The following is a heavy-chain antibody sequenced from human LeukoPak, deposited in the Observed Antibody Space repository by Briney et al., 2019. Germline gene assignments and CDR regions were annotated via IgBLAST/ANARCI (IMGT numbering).Heavy chain of an antibody. CDR1: GFTFSSYW. J-gene: IGHJ4*02. D-gene: IGHD2-2*02. CDR2: IDSDGSST. V-gene: IGHV3-74*01. CDR3: ARDPVVPAAIGDY. Sequence: GGSLRLSCAASGFTFSSYWMHWVRQAPGKGLVWVSRIDSDGSSTSYAVSVKGRFIISRDNAKNTLYLQMNSLRAEDTAVYYCARDPVVPAAIGDYWGQGTLVTVSS.